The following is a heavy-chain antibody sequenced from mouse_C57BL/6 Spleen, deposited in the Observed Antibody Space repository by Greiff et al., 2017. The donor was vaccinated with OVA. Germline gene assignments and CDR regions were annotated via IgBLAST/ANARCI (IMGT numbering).Heavy chain of an antibody. J-gene: IGHJ3*01. V-gene: IGHV14-4*01. CDR3: TTGVAY. Sequence: VHVKQSGAELVRPGASVKLSCTASGFNIKDDYMHWVKQRPEQGLEWIGWIDPENGDTEYASKFQGKATITADTSSNTAYLQLSSLTSEDTAVYYCTTGVAYWGQGTLVTVSA. CDR2: IDPENGDT. CDR1: GFNIKDDY.